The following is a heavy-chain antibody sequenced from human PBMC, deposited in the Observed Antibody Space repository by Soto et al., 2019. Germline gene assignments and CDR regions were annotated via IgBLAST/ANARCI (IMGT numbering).Heavy chain of an antibody. J-gene: IGHJ4*02. CDR2: ISGSGDST. V-gene: IGHV3-23*01. CDR3: ARRGSGSYYDY. Sequence: EVQLLESGGGLVQPGGSLRLSCAASGFTFSSYAMNWVRQAPGKGLEWVSVISGSGDSTYYADSVKGRFTISRDNSKNTLYMQMTILRAEETAVYYWARRGSGSYYDYWGQGTMVTVSS. D-gene: IGHD1-26*01. CDR1: GFTFSSYA.